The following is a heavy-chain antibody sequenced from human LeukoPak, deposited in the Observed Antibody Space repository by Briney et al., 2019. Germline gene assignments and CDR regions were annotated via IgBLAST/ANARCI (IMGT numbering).Heavy chain of an antibody. J-gene: IGHJ6*02. V-gene: IGHV3-21*01. CDR1: GFTFSSYS. CDR3: ARHQIAGRYGMDV. D-gene: IGHD6-13*01. Sequence: PGGSRRLSGAASGFTFSSYSINWVRQAPGKGLEWVSSISSSSSYIYYADSVKGRFTISRDNAKNSLYLQMNSLRAEDTAVYYCARHQIAGRYGMDVWGQGTTVTVSS. CDR2: ISSSSSYI.